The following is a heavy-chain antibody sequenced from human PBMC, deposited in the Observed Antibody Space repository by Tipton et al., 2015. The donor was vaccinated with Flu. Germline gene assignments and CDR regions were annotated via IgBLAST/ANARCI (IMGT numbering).Heavy chain of an antibody. CDR3: ARDRWGLDP. CDR1: GGSVSSGSYY. Sequence: TLSLTCTVSGGSVSSGSYYWSWIRQPPGKGLEWIGYIYYSGSTNYNPSLKSRVTISVDTSKNQFSLKLSSVTAADTAVYYCARDRWGLDPWGQGTLVTVSS. J-gene: IGHJ5*02. D-gene: IGHD3-16*01. V-gene: IGHV4-61*01. CDR2: IYYSGST.